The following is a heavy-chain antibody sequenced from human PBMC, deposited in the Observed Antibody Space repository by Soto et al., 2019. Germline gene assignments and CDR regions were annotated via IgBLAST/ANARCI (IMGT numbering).Heavy chain of an antibody. D-gene: IGHD6-13*01. CDR1: GFSLSTSGVG. J-gene: IGHJ5*02. Sequence: QITLKESGPTLVKPTQTLTLTCTFSGFSLSTSGVGVGWIRQPSGKALEWLALIYWDDDKRYSPSLKSRLTTTKDTSKNQVVLTMTNMDPVDTATYYCAHLSSSWYRPPNWFDPWGQGTLVTVSS. CDR3: AHLSSSWYRPPNWFDP. CDR2: IYWDDDK. V-gene: IGHV2-5*02.